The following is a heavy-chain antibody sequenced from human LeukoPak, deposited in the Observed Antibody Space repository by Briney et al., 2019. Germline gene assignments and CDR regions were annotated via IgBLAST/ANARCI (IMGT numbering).Heavy chain of an antibody. J-gene: IGHJ5*02. Sequence: PGGSLTLSCAASGFTVSSNYMSWVRQAPGKGLEWVSDIYSGGSTYYADSVKGRFTISRDNSKNTLYLQMNSLRAEDTAVYYCARSIAAAGAWDNYNWFDPWGQGTLVTVSS. V-gene: IGHV3-53*01. D-gene: IGHD6-13*01. CDR2: IYSGGST. CDR1: GFTVSSNY. CDR3: ARSIAAAGAWDNYNWFDP.